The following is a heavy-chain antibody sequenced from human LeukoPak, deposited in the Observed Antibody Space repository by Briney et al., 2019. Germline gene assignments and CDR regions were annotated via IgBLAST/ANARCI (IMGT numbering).Heavy chain of an antibody. D-gene: IGHD5-24*01. CDR1: GGTFSSYA. CDR3: ARTLSLDGYNHFDF. J-gene: IGHJ4*02. V-gene: IGHV1-69*13. CDR2: IMTIFGSA. Sequence: GASVKVSCKASGGTFSSYAICWVRQAPGQGLEWMGGIMTIFGSANYAQKLQGRLTITADESTSTTYMELSSLRSEDTAVYYCARTLSLDGYNHFDFWGQGTLVTVSS.